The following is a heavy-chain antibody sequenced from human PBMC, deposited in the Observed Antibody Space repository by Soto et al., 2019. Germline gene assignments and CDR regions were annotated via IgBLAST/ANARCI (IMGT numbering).Heavy chain of an antibody. V-gene: IGHV4-34*01. CDR1: GGSFSGYY. D-gene: IGHD6-13*01. CDR2: INHSGST. CDR3: ARGYGSSWVWDFDY. J-gene: IGHJ4*02. Sequence: QVQLQQWGAGLLKPSETLSLTCAVYGGSFSGYYWSWIRQPPGKGLVWIGEINHSGSTNYNPSLKSRVTISVDTAKNEFSLRLSSVTAADTAVYYCARGYGSSWVWDFDYWGKGPLVTVSS.